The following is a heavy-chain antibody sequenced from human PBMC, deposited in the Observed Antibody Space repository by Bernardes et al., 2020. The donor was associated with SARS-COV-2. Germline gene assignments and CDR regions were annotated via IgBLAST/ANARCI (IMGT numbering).Heavy chain of an antibody. CDR1: GFTFSSYA. J-gene: IGHJ2*01. Sequence: GGSLRLSCAASGFTFSSYAMHWVRQAPGKGLEWVAVISYDGSNKYYADSVKGRFTISRDNSKNTLYLQMNSLRAEDTAVYYCARDPDYHCSSTSCYGAVDNWNCGPVLFIGYFDLWGRGTLVTVSS. V-gene: IGHV3-30*04. CDR3: ARDPDYHCSSTSCYGAVDNWNCGPVLFIGYFDL. CDR2: ISYDGSNK. D-gene: IGHD2-2*01.